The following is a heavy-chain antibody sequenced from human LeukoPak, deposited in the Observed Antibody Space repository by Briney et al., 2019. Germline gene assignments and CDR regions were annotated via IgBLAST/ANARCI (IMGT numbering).Heavy chain of an antibody. V-gene: IGHV3-11*01. Sequence: GSLRLSCAASGFTFSDYYMSWIRQAPGKGLEWLSYISSDGTTIQYADSVKGRFTISRDNAKNSLYLQMNSLRAEDTAVYYCAREERLRWTAYWGQGTLVTVSS. CDR3: AREERLRWTAY. D-gene: IGHD4-23*01. CDR1: GFTFSDYY. CDR2: ISSDGTTI. J-gene: IGHJ4*02.